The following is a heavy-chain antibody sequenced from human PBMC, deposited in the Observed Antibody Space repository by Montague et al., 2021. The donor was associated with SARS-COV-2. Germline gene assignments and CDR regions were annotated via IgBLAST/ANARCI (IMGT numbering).Heavy chain of an antibody. CDR1: GFTFSSYS. CDR3: ARDSGRYYDFWSGYYNSHYYYYMDV. V-gene: IGHV3-21*01. J-gene: IGHJ6*03. Sequence: SLRLSCAASGFTFSSYSMNWVRQAPGKGLEWVSSISSSNSYIYYXDSVKGRFTISRDNAKNSLYLQMNSLRAEDTAVYYCARDSGRYYDFWSGYYNSHYYYYMDVWGKGTTVTVSS. CDR2: ISSSNSYI. D-gene: IGHD3-3*01.